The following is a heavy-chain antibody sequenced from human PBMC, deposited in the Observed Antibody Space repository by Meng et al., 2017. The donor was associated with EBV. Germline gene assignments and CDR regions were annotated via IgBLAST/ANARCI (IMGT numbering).Heavy chain of an antibody. J-gene: IGHJ4*02. Sequence: QIPLKASGPPLVQPTQTLTLTCTFSGFSLSTRGVGVGWIRQPPGKALEWLALIYWVDDKRYSPSLKSRLTITKDTSKNQVVLTMTNMDPVDAATYYCAHIIAARPFDYWGQGTLVTVSS. V-gene: IGHV2-5*02. CDR2: IYWVDDK. CDR3: AHIIAARPFDY. CDR1: GFSLSTRGVG. D-gene: IGHD6-6*01.